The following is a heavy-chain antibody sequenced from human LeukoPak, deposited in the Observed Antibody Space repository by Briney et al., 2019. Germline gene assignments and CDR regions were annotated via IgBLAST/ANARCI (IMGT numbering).Heavy chain of an antibody. J-gene: IGHJ6*02. CDR1: GFTFSSYS. D-gene: IGHD2-8*01. CDR2: ISSSSSYI. CDR3: ARDQKAVLMVRYYYYYYGMDV. V-gene: IGHV3-21*01. Sequence: GGSLRLSCAASGFTFSSYSMNWVRQAPGKGLEWVSSISSSSSYIYYADSVKGRFTISRDNAKNSLYLQMSSLRAEDTAVYYCARDQKAVLMVRYYYYYYGMDVWGQGTTVTVSS.